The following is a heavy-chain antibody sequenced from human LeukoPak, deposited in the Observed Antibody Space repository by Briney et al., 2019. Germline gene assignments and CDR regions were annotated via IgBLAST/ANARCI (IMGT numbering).Heavy chain of an antibody. J-gene: IGHJ4*02. V-gene: IGHV1-69*05. Sequence: ASVKVSCKASGGTFSSYAISWVRQAPGQGLEWMGGIIPIFGTANYAQKFQGRVTITTDESTSTAYMELSSLRSEDTAVYYCARGLPVGWSSLGFDYWGQGTLVTVSS. D-gene: IGHD6-13*01. CDR3: ARGLPVGWSSLGFDY. CDR1: GGTFSSYA. CDR2: IIPIFGTA.